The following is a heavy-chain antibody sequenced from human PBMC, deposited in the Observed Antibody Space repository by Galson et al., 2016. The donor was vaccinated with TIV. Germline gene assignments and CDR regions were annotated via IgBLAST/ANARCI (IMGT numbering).Heavy chain of an antibody. V-gene: IGHV4-38-2*01. D-gene: IGHD6-19*01. Sequence: SETLSLTCAVSGYSISSGYYWGWIRQPLGKGLEWIGSIYESGNTYYNPSLKSRVTISVDTSKNHFSLNLSSVTAADTAVYYCARHVSGWSFDYWGQGTLVTVSS. J-gene: IGHJ4*02. CDR3: ARHVSGWSFDY. CDR1: GYSISSGYY. CDR2: IYESGNT.